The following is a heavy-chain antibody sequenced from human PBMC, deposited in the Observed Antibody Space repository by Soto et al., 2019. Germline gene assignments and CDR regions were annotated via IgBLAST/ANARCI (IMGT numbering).Heavy chain of an antibody. V-gene: IGHV3-21*01. D-gene: IGHD2-8*01. CDR2: ISSSSSYI. J-gene: IGHJ6*02. CDR1: GFTFSSYS. Sequence: TGGSLRLSCAASGFTFSSYSMNWVRQAPGKGLEWVSSISSSSSYIYYADSVKGRFTISRDNAKNSLYLQMNSLRAEDTAVYYCARDLGKDIVLMVYLPLGYYGMDVWGQGTTVTVSS. CDR3: ARDLGKDIVLMVYLPLGYYGMDV.